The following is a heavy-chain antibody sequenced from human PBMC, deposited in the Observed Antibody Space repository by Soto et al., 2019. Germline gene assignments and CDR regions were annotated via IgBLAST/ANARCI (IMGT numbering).Heavy chain of an antibody. V-gene: IGHV6-1*01. CDR3: ARAALIVATSSFYYYYGMDV. D-gene: IGHD5-12*01. CDR1: GDSVSSDSAG. Sequence: SQTLSLTCAISGDSVSSDSAGWNWIRQSPSRGLEWLGRTYYRSKWYNDYAVSAKSRITIIPDTSKNQFSLQLISVTSEDTAVYYCARAALIVATSSFYYYYGMDVWGQGTTVTVSS. CDR2: TYYRSKWYN. J-gene: IGHJ6*02.